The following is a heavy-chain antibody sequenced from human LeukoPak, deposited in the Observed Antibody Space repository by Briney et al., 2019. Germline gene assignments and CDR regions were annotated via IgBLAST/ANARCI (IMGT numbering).Heavy chain of an antibody. CDR3: ASVVNYFDY. J-gene: IGHJ4*02. CDR1: GFTFSSYN. Sequence: GSQRLSCAASGFTFSSYNMKWVRQAPGKGLEWVSSISSRSSYIFYADSVKGRFTISRDNAKKSLYLQMNSLRAEDTAVYYCASVVNYFDYWGQGTLVTVSS. CDR2: ISSRSSYI. V-gene: IGHV3-21*01. D-gene: IGHD2-15*01.